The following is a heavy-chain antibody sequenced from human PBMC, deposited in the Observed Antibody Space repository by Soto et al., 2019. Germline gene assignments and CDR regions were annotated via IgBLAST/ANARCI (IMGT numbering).Heavy chain of an antibody. CDR2: IYYSGST. D-gene: IGHD3-22*01. CDR3: AREAYYYDSSALYYFDY. J-gene: IGHJ4*02. V-gene: IGHV4-61*01. CDR1: GGSVSSGSYY. Sequence: SETLSLTCTVSGGSVSSGSYYWSWIRQPPGKGLEWIGYIYYSGSTNYSPSLKSRVTISVDTSKDQFSLKLSSVTAADTAVYYCAREAYYYDSSALYYFDYWGQGTLVTVSS.